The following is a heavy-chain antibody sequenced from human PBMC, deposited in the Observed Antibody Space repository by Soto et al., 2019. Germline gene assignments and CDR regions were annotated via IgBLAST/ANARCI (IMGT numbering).Heavy chain of an antibody. J-gene: IGHJ4*02. Sequence: GGSLRLSCAASGFTFSSYSMNWVRQAPGKGLEWVSSISSSSSYIYYADSVKGRFTISRDNAKNSLYLQMNSLRAEDTAVYYCARDSPGSYCTNGVCYTHFDYWGQGTLVTVSS. D-gene: IGHD2-8*01. CDR1: GFTFSSYS. V-gene: IGHV3-21*01. CDR3: ARDSPGSYCTNGVCYTHFDY. CDR2: ISSSSSYI.